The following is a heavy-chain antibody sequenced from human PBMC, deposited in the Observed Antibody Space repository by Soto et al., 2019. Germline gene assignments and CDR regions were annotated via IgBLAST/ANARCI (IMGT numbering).Heavy chain of an antibody. D-gene: IGHD5-12*01. CDR1: GYTLTELS. V-gene: IGHV1-24*01. J-gene: IGHJ4*02. Sequence: ASVNVSFKVSGYTLTELSMHWVRQAPGKGLEWMGGFDPEDGETIYAQKFQGRVTMTEDTSTDTAYMELSSLRSEDTAVYYCATFSVATMRESYWGQGTLVTVS. CDR2: FDPEDGET. CDR3: ATFSVATMRESY.